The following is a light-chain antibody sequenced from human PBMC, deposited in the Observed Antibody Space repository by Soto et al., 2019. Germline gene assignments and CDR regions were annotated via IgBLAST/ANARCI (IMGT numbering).Light chain of an antibody. CDR1: SSDVGGYNY. CDR3: SSYTSSGTLVV. CDR2: EVS. Sequence: QSALTQSASVSGSPGQSITISCTGTSSDVGGYNYVSWYQQHPGKAPKLMIYEVSNRPSGVSNRFSGSKSGNTASLTISGRQAEDEADYYCSSYTSSGTLVVFGGGTNLTVL. V-gene: IGLV2-14*01. J-gene: IGLJ2*01.